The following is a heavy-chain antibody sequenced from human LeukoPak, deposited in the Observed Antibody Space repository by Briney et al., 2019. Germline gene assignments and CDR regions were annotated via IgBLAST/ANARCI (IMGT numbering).Heavy chain of an antibody. CDR2: IIVSGAT. D-gene: IGHD6-25*01. CDR3: AKGSVGNADFAS. J-gene: IGHJ4*02. CDR1: GFTFSSFS. Sequence: GGSLRLSCAASGFTFSSFSMTWVRQAPGKGLEWVSSIIVSGATYYADSVKGRFTISRDSFRGMLFLQMDRVRVEDTAVYFCAKGSVGNADFASWGQGALVTVSS. V-gene: IGHV3-23*01.